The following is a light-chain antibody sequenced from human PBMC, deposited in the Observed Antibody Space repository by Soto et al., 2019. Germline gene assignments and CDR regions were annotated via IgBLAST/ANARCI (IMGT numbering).Light chain of an antibody. CDR2: KAS. J-gene: IGKJ4*01. V-gene: IGKV1-5*03. CDR3: QQYHSYPLT. CDR1: QSVSGW. Sequence: DIQMTQSPSILSASVGDRVTITCRASQSVSGWLAWYQQRPGKAPKVLIYKASTLEIGVPSRFSGSGSGTEFTLTISTPQPDDFATYYCQQYHSYPLTFGGGTKVEI.